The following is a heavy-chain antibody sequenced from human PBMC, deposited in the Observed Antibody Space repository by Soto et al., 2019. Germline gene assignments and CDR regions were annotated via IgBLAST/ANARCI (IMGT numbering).Heavy chain of an antibody. J-gene: IGHJ3*02. D-gene: IGHD3-10*01. V-gene: IGHV1-69*06. CDR2: TIPVFNTA. CDR1: GGTLSDHG. Sequence: QVQLEQSGAEVKKPGSSVKVSCKASGGTLSDHGVAWLRQAPGQGLGWMEGTIPVFNTAKYSHKFQGRVTVTADKFTNIAYMELSSLRSEDTAFYFCARGVYGSGNYYTGPSAFDIWGQGTMVIVSS. CDR3: ARGVYGSGNYYTGPSAFDI.